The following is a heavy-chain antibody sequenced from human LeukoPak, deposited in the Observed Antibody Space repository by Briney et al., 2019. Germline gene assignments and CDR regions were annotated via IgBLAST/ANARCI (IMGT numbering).Heavy chain of an antibody. CDR3: ARDGGWNYAGFAY. D-gene: IGHD1-7*01. CDR2: MNPNSGNT. J-gene: IGHJ4*02. CDR1: GYTFTTYD. V-gene: IGHV1-8*03. Sequence: ASVKVSCKASGYTFTTYDINWVRQATGQGLEWMAWMNPNSGNTDYAQKFKGRVTITTDNSINTAYMKLNSLSSEDTAVYYCARDGGWNYAGFAYWGQGALPTVS.